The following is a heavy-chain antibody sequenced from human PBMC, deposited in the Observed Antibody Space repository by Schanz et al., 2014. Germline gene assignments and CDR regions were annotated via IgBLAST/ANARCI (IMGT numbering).Heavy chain of an antibody. V-gene: IGHV3-53*01. CDR1: GFTVNTNY. Sequence: EVQLVESGGGLVQPGGSLRLSCAVSGFTVNTNYMSWVRQAPGKGLEWISSMYINSGSTQYADSVKGRFTISRDNSKNTLYLQMNSLRAEDTAVYYCAKCIGWYGRCAFDIWGQGTMVTVSS. J-gene: IGHJ3*02. CDR3: AKCIGWYGRCAFDI. D-gene: IGHD6-19*01. CDR2: MYINSGST.